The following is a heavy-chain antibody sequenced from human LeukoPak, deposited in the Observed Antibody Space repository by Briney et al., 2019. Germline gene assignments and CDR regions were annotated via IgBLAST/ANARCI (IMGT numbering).Heavy chain of an antibody. CDR3: AGFTFGGVIVDY. V-gene: IGHV4-59*05. CDR1: GGSISSYY. CDR2: IYYSGST. J-gene: IGHJ4*02. Sequence: SETLSLTCTVSGGSISSYYWSWIRQPPGKGLEWIGSIYYSGSTYYNPSLKSRVTISVDTSKNQFSLKLSSVTAADTAVYYCAGFTFGGVIVDYWGQGTLVTVSS. D-gene: IGHD3-16*02.